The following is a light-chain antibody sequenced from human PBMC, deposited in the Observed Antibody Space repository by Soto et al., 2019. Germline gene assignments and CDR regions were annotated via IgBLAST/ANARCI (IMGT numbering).Light chain of an antibody. J-gene: IGKJ2*01. Sequence: AIRMTQSPSSFSASTGDRVTITCRASQGISSYLAWYQQKPGKAPKLLIYAASTLQSGVPSRFSGSGSGTDFTLTIRCLQYDDFDPYYFQQYSSYQYTFGQGTKVDIK. CDR3: QQYSSYQYT. CDR1: QGISSY. CDR2: AAS. V-gene: IGKV1-8*01.